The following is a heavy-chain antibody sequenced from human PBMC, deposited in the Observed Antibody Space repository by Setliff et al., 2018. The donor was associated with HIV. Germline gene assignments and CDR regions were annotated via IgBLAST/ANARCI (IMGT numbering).Heavy chain of an antibody. J-gene: IGHJ4*02. D-gene: IGHD3-10*01. CDR1: GFTFSNYS. Sequence: GGSLRLSCAASGFTFSNYSMNWVRQAPGKGLEWVSYISSSSSTIYYADSVKGRFTISRDNAKNSLYLQMNSLRAEDTAVYYCAREGKGPAADYWGQGTLVTVSS. V-gene: IGHV3-48*01. CDR3: AREGKGPAADY. CDR2: ISSSSSTI.